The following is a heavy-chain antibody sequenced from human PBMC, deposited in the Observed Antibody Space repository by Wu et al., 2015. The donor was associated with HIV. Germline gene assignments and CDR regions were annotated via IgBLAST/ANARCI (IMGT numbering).Heavy chain of an antibody. CDR2: INPNSGGT. J-gene: IGHJ3*02. Sequence: QVQLVQSGAEVKKPGASVKVSCKASGYTFTGYYMHWVRQAPGQGLEWMGWINPNSGGTNYAQKFQGRVTMTRDTSISTAYMELSRLRSDDTAVYYCARVPYYDSSGYYGHDAFDIWAKGQVVTVSS. D-gene: IGHD3-22*01. V-gene: IGHV1-2*02. CDR3: ARVPYYDSSGYYGHDAFDI. CDR1: GYTFTGYY.